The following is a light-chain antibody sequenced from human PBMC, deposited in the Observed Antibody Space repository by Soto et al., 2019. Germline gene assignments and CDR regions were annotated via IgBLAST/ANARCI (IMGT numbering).Light chain of an antibody. Sequence: IQMSQHPSTLSASVGDRVTITCRASQSISSWLAWYQQKPGKAPKLLIYDASSLESGVPSRFSGSGSGTEFTLTISSLQPDDFATYYCQQYISYRTFGQGTKVDIK. CDR1: QSISSW. J-gene: IGKJ1*01. CDR3: QQYISYRT. CDR2: DAS. V-gene: IGKV1-5*01.